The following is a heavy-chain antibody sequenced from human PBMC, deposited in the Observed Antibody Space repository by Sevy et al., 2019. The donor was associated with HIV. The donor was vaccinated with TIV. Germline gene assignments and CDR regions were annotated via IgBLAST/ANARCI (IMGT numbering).Heavy chain of an antibody. J-gene: IGHJ4*02. CDR2: VIPNSGKT. D-gene: IGHD2-21*02. V-gene: IGHV1-8*01. Sequence: ASVKVSCKDSRYTFTNYEINWVRQASGQGLEWMGWVIPNSGKTSYAQKFQGRVAMTRSTSTSTAYMELRSLRPDDTATYYCAALVSCGGDCYYPHYWGQGTLVTVSS. CDR3: AALVSCGGDCYYPHY. CDR1: RYTFTNYE.